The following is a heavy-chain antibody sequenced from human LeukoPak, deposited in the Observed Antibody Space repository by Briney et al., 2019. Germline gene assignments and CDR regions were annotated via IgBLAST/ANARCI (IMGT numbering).Heavy chain of an antibody. Sequence: GGSLRLSCAASGFTFSSYGMHWVRQAPGKGLEWVAVISYDGSNKYYADSVKGRFTISRDNSKNTLYLQMNSLRAEDTAVYYCAKDGGYVDDYYGSGSYYRVGYYYYYGMDVRGQGTTVTVSS. CDR2: ISYDGSNK. CDR1: GFTFSSYG. CDR3: AKDGGYVDDYYGSGSYYRVGYYYYYGMDV. D-gene: IGHD3-10*01. V-gene: IGHV3-30*18. J-gene: IGHJ6*02.